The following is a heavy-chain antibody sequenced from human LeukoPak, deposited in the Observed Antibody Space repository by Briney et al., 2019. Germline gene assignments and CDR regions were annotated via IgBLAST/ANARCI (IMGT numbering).Heavy chain of an antibody. Sequence: GGSLRLSCAASGFTFSSYGMHWVRQAPGKGLEWVAVIWYDGSNKYYADSVKGRFTISRDNSKNTLYLQMNSLRAEDTAVYYCAREGPDYGDFDYWGQGTLVTVSS. CDR1: GFTFSSYG. CDR3: AREGPDYGDFDY. J-gene: IGHJ4*02. V-gene: IGHV3-33*01. CDR2: IWYDGSNK. D-gene: IGHD4-17*01.